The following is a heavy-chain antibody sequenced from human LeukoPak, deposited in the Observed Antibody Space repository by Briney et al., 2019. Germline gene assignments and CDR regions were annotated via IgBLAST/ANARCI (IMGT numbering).Heavy chain of an antibody. D-gene: IGHD3-10*01. J-gene: IGHJ4*02. V-gene: IGHV3-7*01. CDR1: GFTFSSYW. Sequence: GGSLRLSCAASGFTFSSYWMSWVRQAPGKGLEWVANIKQDGTEEYYVDSVKGRFTISRDNAKNLLYLQMNSLRAEDTAVYYCARDPGGSGSPLDYWGQGTLVTVSS. CDR2: IKQDGTEE. CDR3: ARDPGGSGSPLDY.